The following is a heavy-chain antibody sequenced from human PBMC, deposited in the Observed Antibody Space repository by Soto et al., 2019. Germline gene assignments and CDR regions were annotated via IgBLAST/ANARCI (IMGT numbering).Heavy chain of an antibody. J-gene: IGHJ6*03. CDR3: ARRRPYYYYYYYMDV. CDR2: INHSGST. V-gene: IGHV4-34*01. D-gene: IGHD1-1*01. CDR1: GGSFSGYY. Sequence: SETLSLTCAVYGGSFSGYYWSWIRQPPGKGLEWIGEINHSGSTNYNPSLKSRVTISVDTSKNQFSLKLSSVTAADTAVYYCARRRPYYYYYYYMDVWGKGTTVTVSS.